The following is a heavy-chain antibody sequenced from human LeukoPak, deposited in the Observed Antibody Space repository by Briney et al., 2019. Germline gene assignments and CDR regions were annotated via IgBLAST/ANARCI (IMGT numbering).Heavy chain of an antibody. V-gene: IGHV3-7*02. CDR2: IKEDGSVK. D-gene: IGHD3-10*01. Sequence: PGGSLRLSCAASGFTFSRYWMSWVRQAPGKGLEWVANIKEDGSVKYHVESVKGRFTISRDNAKNSLYLQMNSLRAEDTAVYYCAASITMFDYWGQGTLVTVSS. CDR1: GFTFSRYW. J-gene: IGHJ4*02. CDR3: AASITMFDY.